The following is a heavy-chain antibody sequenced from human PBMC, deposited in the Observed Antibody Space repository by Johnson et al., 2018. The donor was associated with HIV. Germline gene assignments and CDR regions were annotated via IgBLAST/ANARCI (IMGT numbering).Heavy chain of an antibody. CDR2: ISYDGSNK. V-gene: IGHV3-30*18. CDR1: GFTFSSYG. Sequence: QEQLVESGGGVVQPGRSLRLSCAASGFTFSSYGMHWVRQAPGKGLEWVAVISYDGSNKYYADSVKGRFTISRDNSKNTLYLQMNSLRSEDTAVYYCAKAGQLVAATSAFDIWGQGTMVTVSS. J-gene: IGHJ3*02. D-gene: IGHD2-15*01. CDR3: AKAGQLVAATSAFDI.